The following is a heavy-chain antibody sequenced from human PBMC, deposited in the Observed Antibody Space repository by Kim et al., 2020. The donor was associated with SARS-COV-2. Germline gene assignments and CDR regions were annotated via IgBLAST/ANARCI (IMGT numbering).Heavy chain of an antibody. CDR3: ARIDYDILTGYLDY. Sequence: ASVKVSCKASGYTFTSYGFSWVRQAPGQGLEWMGWISAYNGNTNYAQKLQGRVTMTTDTSTSIAYMELRSLRSDDTAVYYCARIDYDILTGYLDYWGQGTLVTVSS. J-gene: IGHJ4*02. CDR2: ISAYNGNT. V-gene: IGHV1-18*01. D-gene: IGHD3-9*01. CDR1: GYTFTSYG.